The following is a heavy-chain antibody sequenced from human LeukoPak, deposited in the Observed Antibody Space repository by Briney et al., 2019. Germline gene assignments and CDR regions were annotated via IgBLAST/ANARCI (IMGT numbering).Heavy chain of an antibody. J-gene: IGHJ4*02. D-gene: IGHD3-10*01. Sequence: KPSGTLSLPCTVSGGSISSSSYYWGWIRQPPGEGLGWVGSIYYSGSTYYNPSLKSRVTISVDTSKNQFSLKLNSVTAADTAVYYCARHSRGEGTPSDYWGQGTLVTVSS. V-gene: IGHV4-39*01. CDR3: ARHSRGEGTPSDY. CDR1: GGSISSSSYY. CDR2: IYYSGST.